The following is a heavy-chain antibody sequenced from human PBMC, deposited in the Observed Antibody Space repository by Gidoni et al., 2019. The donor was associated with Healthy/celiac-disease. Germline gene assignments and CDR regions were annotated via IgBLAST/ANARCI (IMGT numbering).Heavy chain of an antibody. CDR2: ISGSGGST. J-gene: IGHJ3*02. D-gene: IGHD6-13*01. Sequence: EVQLLESGGGLLQPVGSLRLSCSASGFTFSSYAMSWVRQAPGKGLEWVSAISGSGGSTYYADSVKGRFTISRDNSKNTLYLQMNSLRAEDTAVYYCAKDGYGSIAAVRNAFDIWGQGTMVTVSS. V-gene: IGHV3-23*01. CDR3: AKDGYGSIAAVRNAFDI. CDR1: GFTFSSYA.